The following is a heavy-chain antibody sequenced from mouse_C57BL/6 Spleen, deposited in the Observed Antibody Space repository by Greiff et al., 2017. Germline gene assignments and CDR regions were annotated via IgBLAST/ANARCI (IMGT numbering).Heavy chain of an antibody. J-gene: IGHJ4*01. Sequence: VKLMESGPELVKPGASVKISCKASGYAFSSSWMNWVKQRPGKGLEWIGRIYPGDGDTNYNGKFTGKATLTADKSSSTAYMQLSSLTSEDSAVXFCARDGYYAPYYYAMDYWGQGTSVTVSS. CDR2: IYPGDGDT. D-gene: IGHD2-3*01. CDR1: GYAFSSSW. CDR3: ARDGYYAPYYYAMDY. V-gene: IGHV1-82*01.